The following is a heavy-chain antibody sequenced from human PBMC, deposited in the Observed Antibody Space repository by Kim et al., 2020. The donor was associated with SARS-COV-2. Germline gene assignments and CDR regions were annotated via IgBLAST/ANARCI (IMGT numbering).Heavy chain of an antibody. CDR1: GFTFNDAW. J-gene: IGHJ5*02. Sequence: GGSLRLSCAASGFTFNDAWMSWVRQAPGKGLEWVGRIKSKTDGGTTDYAAPVKGRFTISRDDSKDTLYLQMNSLKTEDTAVYYCTTDPLGIAAAGSVDNWFDPWGQGTLVTVSS. CDR2: IKSKTDGGTT. CDR3: TTDPLGIAAAGSVDNWFDP. D-gene: IGHD6-13*01. V-gene: IGHV3-15*01.